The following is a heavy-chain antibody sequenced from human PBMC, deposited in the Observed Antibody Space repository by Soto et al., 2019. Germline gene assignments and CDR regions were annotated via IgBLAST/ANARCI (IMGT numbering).Heavy chain of an antibody. J-gene: IGHJ6*03. D-gene: IGHD2-2*03. CDR3: VIDSFGYCSSTSCPRDYYYMDV. V-gene: IGHV3-64D*06. Sequence: GGSLRLSCSASGFTFSSYAMHWVRQAPGKGLEYVSAISSNGGSTYYADSVKCRFTISRDNSKNTLYHQMSSLRAEDTAVAYCVIDSFGYCSSTSCPRDYYYMDVWGQGTMVTVSS. CDR1: GFTFSSYA. CDR2: ISSNGGST.